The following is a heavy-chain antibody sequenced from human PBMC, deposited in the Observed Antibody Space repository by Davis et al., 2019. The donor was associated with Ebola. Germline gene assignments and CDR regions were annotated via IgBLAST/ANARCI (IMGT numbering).Heavy chain of an antibody. J-gene: IGHJ4*02. V-gene: IGHV3-7*01. CDR2: IKQDGSEK. CDR3: ARGTYYDILTGYLEVGDY. D-gene: IGHD3-9*01. CDR1: GFTFSSYW. Sequence: PGGSLRLSCAASGFTFSSYWMSWVRQAPGKGLEWVANIKQDGSEKYYVDSVKGRFTISRDNAKNSLYLQMNSLRAEDTAVYYCARGTYYDILTGYLEVGDYWGQGTLVTVSS.